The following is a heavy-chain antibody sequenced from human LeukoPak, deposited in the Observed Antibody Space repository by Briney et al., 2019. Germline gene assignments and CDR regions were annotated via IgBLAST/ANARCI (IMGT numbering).Heavy chain of an antibody. Sequence: GGSLRLSWAASGFTFSSYGMHWVRQAPGKGLEWVAVIWYDGSNKYYADSVKGRFTISRDNSKNTLYLQMNSLRAEDTAVYYCAKSLGTGTTAAEYFQHWGQGTLVTVSS. CDR1: GFTFSSYG. CDR2: IWYDGSNK. D-gene: IGHD1-7*01. CDR3: AKSLGTGTTAAEYFQH. V-gene: IGHV3-33*06. J-gene: IGHJ1*01.